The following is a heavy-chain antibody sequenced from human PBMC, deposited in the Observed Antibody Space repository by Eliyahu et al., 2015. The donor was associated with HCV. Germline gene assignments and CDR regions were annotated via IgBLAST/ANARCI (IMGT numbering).Heavy chain of an antibody. CDR3: AHDAFDENWNINGMDV. J-gene: IGHJ6*02. CDR1: GFSLXTSGEG. Sequence: QITLKESGPTLVKPTQTLTLTCTFSGFSLXTSGEGVGWIRQPPGKALEWLALIYWDDDKRYSPSLKGRLTITKDTSKNQVVLTMTNMNPLDTATYYCAHDAFDENWNINGMDVWGQGTTVTVSS. CDR2: IYWDDDK. D-gene: IGHD1/OR15-1a*01. V-gene: IGHV2-5*02.